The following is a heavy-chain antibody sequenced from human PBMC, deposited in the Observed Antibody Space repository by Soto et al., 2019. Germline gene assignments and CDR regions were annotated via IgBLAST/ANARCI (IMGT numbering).Heavy chain of an antibody. CDR1: GGSISSYY. J-gene: IGHJ6*02. CDR2: IYYSGST. D-gene: IGHD1-20*01. Sequence: SETLSLTCTVSGGSISSYYWSWIRQPPGKGLEWIGDIYYSGSTNYNPSLKSRVAISVDTSKNQFSLKVSSVTAADTAVYYCARDISKYGMDVWGQGTTVTVSS. V-gene: IGHV4-59*01. CDR3: ARDISKYGMDV.